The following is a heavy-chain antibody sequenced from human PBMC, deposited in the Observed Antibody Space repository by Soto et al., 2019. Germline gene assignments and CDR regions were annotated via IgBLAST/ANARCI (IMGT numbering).Heavy chain of an antibody. CDR1: GFTFSSYA. CDR3: AKDMGKTRTTVTFDY. V-gene: IGHV3-23*01. J-gene: IGHJ4*02. Sequence: GGSLRLSCAASGFTFSSYAMSWVRQAPGKGLEWVSAISGSGGSTYYADSVKGRFTISRDNSKNTLYLQMNSLRTEDTAVYYCAKDMGKTRTTVTFDYWGQGTLVTVSS. CDR2: ISGSGGST. D-gene: IGHD4-17*01.